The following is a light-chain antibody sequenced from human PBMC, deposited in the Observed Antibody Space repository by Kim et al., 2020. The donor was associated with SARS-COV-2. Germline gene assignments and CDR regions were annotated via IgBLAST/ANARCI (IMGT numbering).Light chain of an antibody. CDR2: DVT. J-gene: IGLJ2*01. Sequence: GQPSTISGTGTGCDVGSYNYVSWYQQHPRQAPKLMIYDVTNRPSGVSNRFSGSKSGKTASLTISGLQPEDEADYYCSSYTTSTTLIFGGGTQLTVL. CDR1: GCDVGSYNY. CDR3: SSYTTSTTLI. V-gene: IGLV2-14*03.